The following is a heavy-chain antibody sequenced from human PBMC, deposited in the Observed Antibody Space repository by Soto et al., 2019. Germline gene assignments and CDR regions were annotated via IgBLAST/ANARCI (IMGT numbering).Heavy chain of an antibody. CDR1: GFSLSTSGMC. J-gene: IGHJ3*02. D-gene: IGHD6-19*01. Sequence: GSGPTLVNPTQTLTLTCTFSGFSLSTSGMCVSWIRQPPGKALEWLARIDWDDDKYYSTSLKTRLTISKDTSKNQVVLTMTNMDPVDTATYYCARIRRTGYSSGWYDAFDIWGQGTMVTVSS. V-gene: IGHV2-70*11. CDR3: ARIRRTGYSSGWYDAFDI. CDR2: IDWDDDK.